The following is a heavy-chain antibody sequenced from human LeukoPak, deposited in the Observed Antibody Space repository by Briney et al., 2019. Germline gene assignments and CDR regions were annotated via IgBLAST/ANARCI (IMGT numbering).Heavy chain of an antibody. CDR2: IYYSGST. Sequence: SETLSLTCTVSGGSISSYYWSWIRQPPGKGLEWIGYIYYSGSTNYNPSLKSRVTISVDTSKNQFPLKLSSVTAADTAVYYCARDQPSGSYYYYYGMDVWGQGTTVTVSS. J-gene: IGHJ6*02. D-gene: IGHD1-26*01. V-gene: IGHV4-59*01. CDR3: ARDQPSGSYYYYYGMDV. CDR1: GGSISSYY.